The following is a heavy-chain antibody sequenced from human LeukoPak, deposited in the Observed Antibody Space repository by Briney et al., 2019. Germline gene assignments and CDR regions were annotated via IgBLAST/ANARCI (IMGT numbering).Heavy chain of an antibody. J-gene: IGHJ4*02. D-gene: IGHD2-2*02. CDR2: IYHSGST. CDR1: GGSISSGSYY. CDR3: ARAISCPKSSTSCYIEGVDY. Sequence: ETLSLTCTVSGGSISSGSYYWSWIRQPPGKGLEWIGSIYHSGSTYYNPSLKSRVTISVDTSKNQFSLKLSSVTAADTAVYYCARAISCPKSSTSCYIEGVDYWGQGTLVTVSS. V-gene: IGHV4-39*07.